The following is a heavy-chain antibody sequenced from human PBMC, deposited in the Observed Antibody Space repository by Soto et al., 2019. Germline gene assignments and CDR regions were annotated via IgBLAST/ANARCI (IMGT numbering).Heavy chain of an antibody. D-gene: IGHD6-19*01. CDR1: GYTFTSYD. CDR2: MNPNSGNT. Sequence: ASVKVSCKASGYTFTSYDINWVRQATGQGLEWMGWMNPNSGNTGYAQKFQGRVTMTRNTSISTAYMELSSLRSEDTAVYYCARESSGWYGTNFDYWGQGTLVTVSS. J-gene: IGHJ4*02. CDR3: ARESSGWYGTNFDY. V-gene: IGHV1-8*01.